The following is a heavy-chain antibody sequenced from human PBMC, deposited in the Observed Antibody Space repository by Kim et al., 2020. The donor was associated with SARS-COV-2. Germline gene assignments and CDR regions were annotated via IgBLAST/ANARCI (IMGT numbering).Heavy chain of an antibody. CDR3: ARGRLSSWVPDY. V-gene: IGHV4-61*03. Sequence: NYHPSLQRRLAMSVDTTKNHFSLKLDSVTAADTAVYYCARGRLSSWVPDYWGQGALVTVSS. D-gene: IGHD6-13*01. J-gene: IGHJ4*02.